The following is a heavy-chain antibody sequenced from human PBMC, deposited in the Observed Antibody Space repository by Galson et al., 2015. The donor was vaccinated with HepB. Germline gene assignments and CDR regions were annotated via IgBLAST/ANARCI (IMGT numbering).Heavy chain of an antibody. V-gene: IGHV3-11*03. D-gene: IGHD5-18*01. CDR3: ASPSLGGYSYGYYDN. CDR1: GFTFSDYY. Sequence: SLRLSCAASGFTFSDYYMSWIRQAPGKGLEWVSYISSSSSYTNYADSVKGRFTISRDNAKNSLYLQMNSLRAEDTAAYYCASPSLGGYSYGYYDNWGQGTLVTVSP. J-gene: IGHJ4*02. CDR2: ISSSSSYT.